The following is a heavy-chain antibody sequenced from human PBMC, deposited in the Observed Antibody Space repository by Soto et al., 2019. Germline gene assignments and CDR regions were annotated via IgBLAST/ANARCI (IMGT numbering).Heavy chain of an antibody. CDR2: IYYSGST. V-gene: IGHV4-59*08. CDR1: GGSISSYY. J-gene: IGHJ6*03. D-gene: IGHD3-10*01. CDR3: ARLSFTMVRGVIGYYYYYYMDV. Sequence: SETLSLTCTVSGGSISSYYWSWIRQPPGKGLEWIGYIYYSGSTNYNPSLKSRVTISVDTSKNQFSLKLSSVTAADTAVYYCARLSFTMVRGVIGYYYYYYMDVWGKGTTVTVSS.